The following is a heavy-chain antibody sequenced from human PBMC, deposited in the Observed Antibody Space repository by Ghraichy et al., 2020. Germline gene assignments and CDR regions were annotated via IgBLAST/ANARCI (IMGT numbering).Heavy chain of an antibody. V-gene: IGHV4-4*09. J-gene: IGHJ4*02. Sequence: SETLSLTCTVSGGSISSYYWSWIRQPPGKGLEWIGYIYTSGSTNYNPSLKSRVTISVDTSKNQFSLKLSSVTAADTAVYYCARLRAVGSSWYENYFDYWGQGTLVTVSS. CDR3: ARLRAVGSSWYENYFDY. D-gene: IGHD6-13*01. CDR2: IYTSGST. CDR1: GGSISSYY.